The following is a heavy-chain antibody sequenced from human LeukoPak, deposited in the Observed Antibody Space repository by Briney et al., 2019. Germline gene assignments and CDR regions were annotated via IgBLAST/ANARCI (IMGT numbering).Heavy chain of an antibody. Sequence: SETLSPTCAVSGGSISSGGYSWSWIRQPPGKGLEWIGYIYYSGSTYYNPSLKSRVTISVDTSKNQFSLKLSSVTAADTAVYYCAKRSFFYGDEGGWFDPWGQGTLVTVSS. J-gene: IGHJ5*02. CDR3: AKRSFFYGDEGGWFDP. V-gene: IGHV4-30-4*07. CDR2: IYYSGST. D-gene: IGHD4-17*01. CDR1: GGSISSGGYS.